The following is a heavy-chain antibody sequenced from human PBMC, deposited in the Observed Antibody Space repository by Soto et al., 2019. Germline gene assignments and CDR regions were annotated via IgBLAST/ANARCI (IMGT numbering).Heavy chain of an antibody. CDR3: ARDSADTAMVFDY. D-gene: IGHD5-18*01. Sequence: GGSLRLSCTASGFTFGDYAMSWFRQAPGKGLEWVGFIRSKAYGGTTEYAASVKGRFTISRDDSKSIAYLQMNSLKTEDTAVYYCARDSADTAMVFDYWGQGTLVTVSS. CDR2: IRSKAYGGTT. CDR1: GFTFGDYA. J-gene: IGHJ4*02. V-gene: IGHV3-49*03.